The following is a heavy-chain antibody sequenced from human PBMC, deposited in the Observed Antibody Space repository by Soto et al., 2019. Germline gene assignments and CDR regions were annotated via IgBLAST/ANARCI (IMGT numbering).Heavy chain of an antibody. J-gene: IGHJ6*03. D-gene: IGHD5-12*01. CDR3: TTGLGYSVYYYYYMDV. CDR1: GFTFSNAW. Sequence: PGGSLRLSCAASGFTFSNAWMSWVRQAPGKGLEWVGRIKSKTDGGTTDYAAPVKGRFTISRDDSKNTLYLQMNSLKTEDTAVYYCTTGLGYSVYYYYYMDVWGKGTTVTVSS. V-gene: IGHV3-15*01. CDR2: IKSKTDGGTT.